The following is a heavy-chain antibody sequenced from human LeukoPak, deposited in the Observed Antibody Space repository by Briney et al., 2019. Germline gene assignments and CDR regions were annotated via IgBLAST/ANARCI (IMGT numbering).Heavy chain of an antibody. Sequence: GGSLRLSCAASGFTFSSHNMNWVRQAPGKGLEWISYITTSGGTIYYADSVKGRFTISRDNAKNSLYLQMNSLRDEDTAVYYCARRIVGAFPFDYWGQGTLVTVSS. CDR2: ITTSGGTI. D-gene: IGHD1-26*01. J-gene: IGHJ4*02. CDR3: ARRIVGAFPFDY. CDR1: GFTFSSHN. V-gene: IGHV3-48*02.